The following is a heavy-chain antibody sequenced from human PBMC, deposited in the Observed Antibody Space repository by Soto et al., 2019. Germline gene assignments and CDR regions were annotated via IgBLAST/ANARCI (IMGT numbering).Heavy chain of an antibody. Sequence: ASVKVSCKASGYTFTSYAMHWVRQAPGQRLEWMGWINAGNGNTKYSQKFQGRVTITRDTSASTAYMELSSLRSEDTAVYYCARSYYDFWSRRYYYGMDVWGQGTTVTVSS. D-gene: IGHD3-3*01. CDR3: ARSYYDFWSRRYYYGMDV. J-gene: IGHJ6*02. CDR1: GYTFTSYA. CDR2: INAGNGNT. V-gene: IGHV1-3*01.